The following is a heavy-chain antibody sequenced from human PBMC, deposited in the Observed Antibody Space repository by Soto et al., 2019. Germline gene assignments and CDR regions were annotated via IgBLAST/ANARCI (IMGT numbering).Heavy chain of an antibody. V-gene: IGHV3-33*01. CDR1: GFTFSSYG. CDR3: ARDPVVVAASFYYGMDV. D-gene: IGHD2-15*01. Sequence: GGSLRLSCAASGFTFSSYGMHWVRQAPGKGLEWVAVIWYDGSNKYYADSVKGRFTISRDNSKNTLYLQMNSLRAEDTAVYYCARDPVVVAASFYYGMDVWGQGTTVTVSS. J-gene: IGHJ6*02. CDR2: IWYDGSNK.